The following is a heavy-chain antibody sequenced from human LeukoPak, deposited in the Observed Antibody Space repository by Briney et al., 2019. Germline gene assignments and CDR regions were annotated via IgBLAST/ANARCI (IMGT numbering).Heavy chain of an antibody. V-gene: IGHV3-48*04. J-gene: IGHJ4*02. CDR1: GFTFSTYS. CDR2: LSGSSGTI. Sequence: GGSLRLSCAASGFTFSTYSMNWVRQAPGRGLECVSYLSGSSGTIYYADSVKGRFTISRDNAKNSLYLQMSSLRAEDTAVYYCARVAYCGGDCLNYFDYWGQGTLVTVSS. CDR3: ARVAYCGGDCLNYFDY. D-gene: IGHD2-21*02.